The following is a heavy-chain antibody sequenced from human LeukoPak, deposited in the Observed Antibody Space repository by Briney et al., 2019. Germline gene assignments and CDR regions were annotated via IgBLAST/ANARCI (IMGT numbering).Heavy chain of an antibody. CDR1: GFTFRNYA. D-gene: IGHD1-26*01. J-gene: IGHJ4*02. V-gene: IGHV3-30-3*01. CDR2: LTYDGSDK. Sequence: GRSLRLSCAASGFTFRNYAMHWVRQAPGKGLEWVATLTYDGSDKDYADSVKGRFTISRDNANNTLYLQMNSLRAEDTAVYYCARNSGSNRPVDCWGQGTLVAVSS. CDR3: ARNSGSNRPVDC.